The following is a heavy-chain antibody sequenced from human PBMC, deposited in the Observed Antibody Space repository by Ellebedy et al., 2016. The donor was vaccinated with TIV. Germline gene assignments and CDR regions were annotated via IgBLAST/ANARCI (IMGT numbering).Heavy chain of an antibody. Sequence: HTGGSLGLSXAASGFTFSTYWMHWVRQAPEKGLVWVTRINSDGSSTRYADSVKGRFTISRDNAKNTLYLQMNSLRVEDTAVYYCAREYCSSTSCNAGRYYYGMDVWGQGSTVTVSS. CDR1: GFTFSTYW. J-gene: IGHJ6*02. CDR2: INSDGSST. V-gene: IGHV3-74*01. CDR3: AREYCSSTSCNAGRYYYGMDV. D-gene: IGHD2-2*01.